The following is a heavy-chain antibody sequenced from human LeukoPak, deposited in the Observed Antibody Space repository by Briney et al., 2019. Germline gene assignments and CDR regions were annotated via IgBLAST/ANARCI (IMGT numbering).Heavy chain of an antibody. CDR1: GYTFTSYG. J-gene: IGHJ5*02. CDR2: ISAYNGNT. Sequence: GASVRVSCKASGYTFTSYGISWVRQAPGQGLEWMGWISAYNGNTNYAQKLQGRVTMTTDTSTSTAYMELRSLRSDDTAVYYCARDLVVVAANWFDPWGQGTLVTVSS. CDR3: ARDLVVVAANWFDP. D-gene: IGHD2-15*01. V-gene: IGHV1-18*01.